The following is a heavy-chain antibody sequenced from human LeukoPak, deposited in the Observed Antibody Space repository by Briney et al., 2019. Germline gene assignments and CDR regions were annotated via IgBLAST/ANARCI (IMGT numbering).Heavy chain of an antibody. CDR2: INPSGGSR. CDR1: GYTFTSYY. D-gene: IGHD1-26*01. CDR3: ARGSIVGAKTLGFGAFDI. J-gene: IGHJ3*02. Sequence: GASVKVSCKASGYTFTSYYMHWVRQAPGQGLEWMGIINPSGGSRSYAQKFKGRVTMTRDKSTSTVYMELSSLRSEDTAVYYCARGSIVGAKTLGFGAFDIWGQGTMVTVSS. V-gene: IGHV1-46*01.